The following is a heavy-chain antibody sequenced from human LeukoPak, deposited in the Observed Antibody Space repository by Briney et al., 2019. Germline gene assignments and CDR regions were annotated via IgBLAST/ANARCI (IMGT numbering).Heavy chain of an antibody. V-gene: IGHV3-23*01. D-gene: IGHD6-13*01. CDR3: VCEWVYTGSNWYGNYCGN. CDR1: GFTFNTYA. J-gene: IGHJ4*02. CDR2: INGRGSII. Sequence: PGGSLRLSCAASGFTFNTYAMSWVRQAPGKGLEWVSGINGRGSIIKYGDSVEGRFTISRDNSRNTLYLQMDSLRAEDTAVYYFVCEWVYTGSNWYGNYCGNWGQGTLVTVSS.